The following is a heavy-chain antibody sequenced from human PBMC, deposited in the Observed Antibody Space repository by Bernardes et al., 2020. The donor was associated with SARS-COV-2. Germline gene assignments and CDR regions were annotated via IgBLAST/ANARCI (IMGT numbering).Heavy chain of an antibody. CDR1: GGSISSSSYY. J-gene: IGHJ4*02. Sequence: SETLSLTCTVSGGSISSSSYYWGWIRQPPGKGLEWIGSIYYSGSTYYNPSLKSRVTMSVDTSKNQFSLKLRSVTAADTAVYYCAREAIAAAGTQNGGFDYWGQGTLVTVSS. D-gene: IGHD6-13*01. V-gene: IGHV4-39*07. CDR2: IYYSGST. CDR3: AREAIAAAGTQNGGFDY.